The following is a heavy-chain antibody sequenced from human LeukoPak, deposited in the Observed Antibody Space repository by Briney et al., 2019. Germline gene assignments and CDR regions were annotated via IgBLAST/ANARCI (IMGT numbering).Heavy chain of an antibody. CDR2: ISAYNGNT. V-gene: IGHV1-18*01. D-gene: IGHD3-3*01. J-gene: IGHJ5*02. Sequence: ASVKVSCKASGYTLTSYGISWVRQAPGQGLEWMGWISAYNGNTNYAQKLQGRVTMTTDTSTSTAYMELRSLRSDDTAVYYCARERFWSGYYSPWGELDPWGQGTLVTVSS. CDR1: GYTLTSYG. CDR3: ARERFWSGYYSPWGELDP.